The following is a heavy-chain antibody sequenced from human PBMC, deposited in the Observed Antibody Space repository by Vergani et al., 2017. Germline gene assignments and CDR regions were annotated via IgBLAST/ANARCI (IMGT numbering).Heavy chain of an antibody. J-gene: IGHJ6*03. CDR2: IYYSGST. D-gene: IGHD6-13*01. V-gene: IGHV4-39*01. CDR1: GGSIRSTFYY. CDR3: ARHKEQLVPGNYYYYYYMDV. Sequence: QLQLQESDPGLVKPSETLSLTCTVSGGSIRSTFYYWGWIRQPPGKGLVWIGTIYYSGSTYYNPSLKSRVTLSVDTSKNQFSLKLNSVTAADTAVYYCARHKEQLVPGNYYYYYYMDVWGKGTTVTVSS.